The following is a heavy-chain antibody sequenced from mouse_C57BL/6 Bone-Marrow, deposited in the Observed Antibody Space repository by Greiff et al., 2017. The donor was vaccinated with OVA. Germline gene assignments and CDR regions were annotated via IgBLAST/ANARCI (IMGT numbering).Heavy chain of an antibody. CDR1: GYAFSSSW. J-gene: IGHJ4*01. V-gene: IGHV1-82*01. CDR2: IYPGDGDT. D-gene: IGHD3-2*02. Sequence: QVQLQQSGPELVKPGASVKISCKASGYAFSSSWMNWVKQRPGKGLEWIGRIYPGDGDTNYNGKFKGKATLTADKSSSTAYMQLSSLTSEDSAVYICASLQLRLWAMDYWGQGTSVTVAS. CDR3: ASLQLRLWAMDY.